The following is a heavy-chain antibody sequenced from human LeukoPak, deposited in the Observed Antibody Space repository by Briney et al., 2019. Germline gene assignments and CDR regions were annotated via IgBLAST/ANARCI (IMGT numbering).Heavy chain of an antibody. J-gene: IGHJ4*02. V-gene: IGHV3-48*03. CDR1: GFTFSSYE. CDR3: ARAYTFGGVIVAFDY. D-gene: IGHD3-16*02. Sequence: GGSLRLSCAASGFTFSSYEMNWVRQAPGKGLEWISYISTSGSTTYYADSVKGRFTISRDNAKSSLYLQMNSLRAEDTAVYCCARAYTFGGVIVAFDYWGQGTLVTVSS. CDR2: ISTSGSTT.